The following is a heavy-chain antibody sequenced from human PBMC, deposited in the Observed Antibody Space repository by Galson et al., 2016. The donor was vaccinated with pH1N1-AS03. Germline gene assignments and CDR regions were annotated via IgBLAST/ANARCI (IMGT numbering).Heavy chain of an antibody. CDR2: IYYTGIT. CDR3: ARNGVLTGYHATGRERVDY. J-gene: IGHJ4*02. V-gene: IGHV4-61*01. Sequence: SETLSLTCTVSGDSVSGGTYYWNWIRQPPGKGLEWIGYIYYTGITNYNPSLESRLTISIDRSKNQFSLTLGSVTAADTAKYYCARNGVLTGYHATGRERVDYWGQGTLVIVSA. CDR1: GDSVSGGTYY. D-gene: IGHD3-9*01.